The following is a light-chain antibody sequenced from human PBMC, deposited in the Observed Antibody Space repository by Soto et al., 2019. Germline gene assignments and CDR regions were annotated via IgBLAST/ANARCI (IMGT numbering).Light chain of an antibody. V-gene: IGKV1-9*01. CDR2: SAS. CDR1: QALSNY. J-gene: IGKJ4*01. CDR3: QQLSRYPLT. Sequence: DIRFTHSPSVRSSSDGYRVTITCRSSQALSNYLAWYQQKPGKAPDLLIYSASTLQSGVPSRFSGSGSETEFSLTIRALQPEDFATYYCQQLSRYPLTFGGGTKVDIK.